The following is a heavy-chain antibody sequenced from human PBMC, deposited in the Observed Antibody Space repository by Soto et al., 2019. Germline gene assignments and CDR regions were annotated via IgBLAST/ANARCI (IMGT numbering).Heavy chain of an antibody. V-gene: IGHV3-30*18. CDR1: GFTFSSYG. Sequence: QVQLVESGGGVVQPGRSLRLSCAASGFTFSSYGMHWVRQAPGKGLEWVAVISHDGSNKYYADSVKGLFTISRDNSKNTLYLQLNSLRAEDTAVYYCAKAKYSSSWYSYGMDVWGQGTTVTVSS. CDR3: AKAKYSSSWYSYGMDV. D-gene: IGHD6-13*01. CDR2: ISHDGSNK. J-gene: IGHJ6*02.